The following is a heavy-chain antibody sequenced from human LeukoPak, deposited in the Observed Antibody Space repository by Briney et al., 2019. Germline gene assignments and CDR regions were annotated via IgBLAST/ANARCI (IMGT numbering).Heavy chain of an antibody. CDR1: SYTFTSYG. J-gene: IGHJ4*02. Sequence: GASVKVSCKASSYTFTSYGISWVRQAPGQGLEWMGWFSAYNGNTNYAQKLQGRVTMTTDTSTSAAYMELRTLRSEDTAVYYCASDNPIAEAGTLDSWGQGTLVTVSS. D-gene: IGHD6-13*01. CDR3: ASDNPIAEAGTLDS. CDR2: FSAYNGNT. V-gene: IGHV1-18*01.